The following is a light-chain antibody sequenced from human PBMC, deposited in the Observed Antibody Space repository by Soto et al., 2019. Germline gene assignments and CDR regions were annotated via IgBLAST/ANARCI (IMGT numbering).Light chain of an antibody. CDR1: QSISSY. CDR2: AAS. CDR3: QQSYSTLLT. J-gene: IGKJ4*01. V-gene: IGKV1-39*01. Sequence: IQLTQSPSSLSASVGGRVTITCRASQSISSYLNWYQQKPGKAPKLLIYAASSLQSGVPSRFSGSGSGTDFTLTISSLQPEDFATYYCQQSYSTLLTFGGGTEVDIK.